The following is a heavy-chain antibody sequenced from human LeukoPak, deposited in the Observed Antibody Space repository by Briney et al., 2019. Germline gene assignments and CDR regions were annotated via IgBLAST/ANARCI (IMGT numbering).Heavy chain of an antibody. J-gene: IGHJ4*02. CDR2: ISTDGTKT. Sequence: GGSLRLSCAASGFTFSNYEMNWVRQAPGKGLGWVSYISTDGTKTYYAGSVKGRFTISRDNAKNSLYLQMNSLRADDTAVYYCARETIDCGGDCYDYWGQGTLATVSS. D-gene: IGHD2-21*01. CDR1: GFTFSNYE. V-gene: IGHV3-48*03. CDR3: ARETIDCGGDCYDY.